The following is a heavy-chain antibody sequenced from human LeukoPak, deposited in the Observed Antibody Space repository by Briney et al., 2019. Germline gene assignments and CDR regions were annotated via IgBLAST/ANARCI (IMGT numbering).Heavy chain of an antibody. CDR1: GFTFSSYA. V-gene: IGHV3-23*01. CDR2: ISGSGGST. J-gene: IGHJ5*02. CDR3: AKTLRYGDYPTGIDP. Sequence: GGSLRLSCAASGFTFSSYAMSWVRQAPGKGLEWVSAISGSGGSTYYADSVKGRFTISRDNSKNTLYLQMNSLRAEDTAVYYCAKTLRYGDYPTGIDPWGQGTLVTVSS. D-gene: IGHD4-17*01.